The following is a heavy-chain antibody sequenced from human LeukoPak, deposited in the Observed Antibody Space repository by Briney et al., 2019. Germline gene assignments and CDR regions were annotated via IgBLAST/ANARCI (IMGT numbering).Heavy chain of an antibody. D-gene: IGHD2-15*01. Sequence: SGTLSLTCTVSGGSISNYYWSWIRQPPGKGLEWIGYIYYSGSTNYNPSPKSRLTISVDTPKNHFSLRLTSVTAADTAVYYCARHSETCSGGSCFLDYFDYWGQGTLVTVSS. CDR3: ARHSETCSGGSCFLDYFDY. CDR2: IYYSGST. J-gene: IGHJ4*02. V-gene: IGHV4-59*08. CDR1: GGSISNYY.